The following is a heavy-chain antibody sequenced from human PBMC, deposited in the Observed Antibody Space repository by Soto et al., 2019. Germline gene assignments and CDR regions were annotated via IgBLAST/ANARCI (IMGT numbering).Heavy chain of an antibody. J-gene: IGHJ4*02. CDR1: GFTFDDYA. CDR2: ISWNSGSI. V-gene: IGHV3-9*01. CDR3: AKEPPQGEMGGFNC. D-gene: IGHD5-12*01. Sequence: EVHLVESGGGLVQPGRSLRLSCAASGFTFDDYAMHWVRQAPGKGLEWVSGISWNSGSIGYADSVKGRFTISRDNAKNSLYLQMASLRPEDTAFYYCAKEPPQGEMGGFNCWGQGTLVTVSS.